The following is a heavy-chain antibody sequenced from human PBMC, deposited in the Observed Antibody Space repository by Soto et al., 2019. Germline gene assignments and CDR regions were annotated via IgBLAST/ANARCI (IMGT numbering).Heavy chain of an antibody. CDR2: ISYDGSNK. V-gene: IGHV3-30*18. CDR3: AKDLGYSSGWYVFDY. J-gene: IGHJ4*02. CDR1: GFTFSSYG. D-gene: IGHD6-19*01. Sequence: VQLVESGGGVVQPGRSLRLSCAASGFTFSSYGMHWVRQAPGKGLEWVAVISYDGSNKYYADSVKGRFTISRDNSKNTLYLQMNSLRAEDTAVYYCAKDLGYSSGWYVFDYWGQGTLVTVSS.